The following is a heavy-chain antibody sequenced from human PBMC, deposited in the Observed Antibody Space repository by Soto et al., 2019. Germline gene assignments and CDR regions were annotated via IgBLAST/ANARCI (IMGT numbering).Heavy chain of an antibody. CDR3: ARWQFQNCGGDCYDY. CDR1: GYTFTSYY. Sequence: GASVKVSCKASGYTFTSYYMHWVQQAPGQGLEWMGIINPSGGSTSYAQKFQGRVTMTRDTSTSTVYMELSSLRSEGTAVYYCARWQFQNCGGDCYDYWGQGTLVTVSS. CDR2: INPSGGST. J-gene: IGHJ4*02. V-gene: IGHV1-46*01. D-gene: IGHD2-21*01.